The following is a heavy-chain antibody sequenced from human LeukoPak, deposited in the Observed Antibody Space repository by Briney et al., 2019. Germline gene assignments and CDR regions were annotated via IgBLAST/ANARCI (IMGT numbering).Heavy chain of an antibody. J-gene: IGHJ6*03. CDR1: GYTFTSYG. CDR2: INPNSGGT. CDR3: ARDRVAARFKSYYYMDV. Sequence: ASVKVSCKASGYTFTSYGISWVRQAPGQGLEWMGWINPNSGGTNYAQKFQGRVTMTRDTSISTAYMELSRLRSDDTAVYYCARDRVAARFKSYYYMDVWGKGTTVTVSS. V-gene: IGHV1-2*02. D-gene: IGHD6-6*01.